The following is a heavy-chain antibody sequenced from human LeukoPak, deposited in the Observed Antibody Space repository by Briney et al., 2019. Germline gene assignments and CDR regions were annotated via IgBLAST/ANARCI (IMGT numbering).Heavy chain of an antibody. Sequence: GGPLRLSCSASGFTLSRYGMHCVRPAPDKGVEWVAVIWYDGSNKYYEPSVKSRFTISIDKSKNPLYLQMNCLRAEDTAVYYCARDSTYCVWGGYHFFDCWGQGTLVTVA. CDR2: IWYDGSNK. CDR3: ARDSTYCVWGGYHFFDC. V-gene: IGHV3-33*01. CDR1: GFTLSRYG. J-gene: IGHJ4*02. D-gene: IGHD3-16*02.